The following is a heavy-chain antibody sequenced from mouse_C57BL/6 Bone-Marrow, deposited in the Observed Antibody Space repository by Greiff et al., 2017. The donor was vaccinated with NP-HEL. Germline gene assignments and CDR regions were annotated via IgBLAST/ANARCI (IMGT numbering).Heavy chain of an antibody. Sequence: VQLVESGGGLVQSGRSLRLSCATSGFTFSDFYMEWVRQAPGKGLEWIAASRNKANDYTTEYSASVKGRFIVSRDTSQSIIYLQMNALRAEDTAIYYCARDARYYGSSFYWYFDVWGTGTTVTVSS. CDR2: SRNKANDYTT. CDR1: GFTFSDFY. CDR3: ARDARYYGSSFYWYFDV. D-gene: IGHD1-1*01. V-gene: IGHV7-1*01. J-gene: IGHJ1*03.